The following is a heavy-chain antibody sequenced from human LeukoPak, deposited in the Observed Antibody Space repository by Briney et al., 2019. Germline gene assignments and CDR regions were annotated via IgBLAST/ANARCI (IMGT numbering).Heavy chain of an antibody. J-gene: IGHJ4*02. D-gene: IGHD1-26*01. CDR1: GYTFTSFG. V-gene: IGHV1-18*01. CDR3: ARAPGEIVGPPANDYFDY. Sequence: ASVKVSCKASGYTFTSFGGSWVRQAPGQGLEWIGWISDYNGDRNYAQRLQGRVTMTTDTSTSTAYMELRSLRSDDTAVYYCARAPGEIVGPPANDYFDYWGQGTLVTVSS. CDR2: ISDYNGDR.